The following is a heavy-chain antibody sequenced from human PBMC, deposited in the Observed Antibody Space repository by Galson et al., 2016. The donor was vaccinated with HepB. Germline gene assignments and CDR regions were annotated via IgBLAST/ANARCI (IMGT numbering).Heavy chain of an antibody. CDR3: ANHRTTGYSIGWGGAFDI. V-gene: IGHV3-23*01. J-gene: IGHJ3*02. CDR2: IRGSGTGT. Sequence: SLRLSCAASGFTLTTYTMSWVRQAPGKGLEWVSSIRGSGTGTHYADSVKGRFTISRDNSKNTLYLQINSLRVEETAVYYCANHRTTGYSIGWGGAFDIWGQGTMVTVSS. D-gene: IGHD6-19*01. CDR1: GFTLTTYT.